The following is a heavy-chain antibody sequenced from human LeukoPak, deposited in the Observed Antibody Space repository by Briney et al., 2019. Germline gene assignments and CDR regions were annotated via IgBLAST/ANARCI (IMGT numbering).Heavy chain of an antibody. V-gene: IGHV3-21*01. CDR1: GFTVSSSY. D-gene: IGHD4-11*01. J-gene: IGHJ3*02. CDR2: ISSSSNYI. Sequence: PGGSLRLSCAASGFTVSSSYMSWVRQAPGKGLEWVSSISSSSNYIYYADSVKGRFTISRDNAKNSLYLQMNSLRAEDTAVYYCARDTDYSLGAFDIWGQGTMVTVSS. CDR3: ARDTDYSLGAFDI.